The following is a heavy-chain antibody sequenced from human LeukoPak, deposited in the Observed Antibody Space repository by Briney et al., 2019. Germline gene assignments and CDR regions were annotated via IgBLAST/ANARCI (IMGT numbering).Heavy chain of an antibody. CDR3: ARGSSGSYCFDY. D-gene: IGHD3-10*01. J-gene: IGHJ4*02. CDR1: GFTVSSNY. Sequence: GGSLRLSCAASGFTVSSNYMSWVRQAPGKGLEWVSVIYSGGSTYYADSVKGRFTISRDNSKNTLYLQMSSLRAEDTAVYYCARGSSGSYCFDYWGQGTLVTVSS. CDR2: IYSGGST. V-gene: IGHV3-53*01.